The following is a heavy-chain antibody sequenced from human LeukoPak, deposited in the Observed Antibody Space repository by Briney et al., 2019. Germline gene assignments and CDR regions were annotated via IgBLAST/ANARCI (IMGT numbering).Heavy chain of an antibody. CDR1: GFTFSNYA. CDR3: AKHMWGSTASFDY. D-gene: IGHD1-26*01. Sequence: PGGSLRLSCAASGFTFSNYAMGWVRLAPGKGLEWVSTISGSGDSTYYADSVKDRFAIFRDNSKSTLHLQMNSLRAEDTAVYYCAKHMWGSTASFDYWGQGTLVTVSS. CDR2: ISGSGDST. V-gene: IGHV3-23*01. J-gene: IGHJ4*02.